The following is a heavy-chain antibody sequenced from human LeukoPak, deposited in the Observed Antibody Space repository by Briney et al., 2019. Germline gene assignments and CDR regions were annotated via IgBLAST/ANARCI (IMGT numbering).Heavy chain of an antibody. CDR3: ARGLNALQQGYSDY. J-gene: IGHJ4*02. CDR2: ISGYNGNT. Sequence: GASVKVSCKASGGTFSSYAISWVRQAPGQGLEWMGWISGYNGNTNYAQKLQGRVTMTTDTSTSTAYMELRSLRSDDTAVYYCARGLNALQQGYSDYWGQGTLVTVSS. V-gene: IGHV1-18*01. D-gene: IGHD3-22*01. CDR1: GGTFSSYA.